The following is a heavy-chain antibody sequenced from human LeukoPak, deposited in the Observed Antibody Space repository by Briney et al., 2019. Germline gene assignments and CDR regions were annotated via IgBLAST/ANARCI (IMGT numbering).Heavy chain of an antibody. CDR2: INPSGGST. J-gene: IGHJ4*02. CDR1: GYTFTRYY. V-gene: IGHV1-46*01. Sequence: GASVKVSCKASGYTFTRYYMHWVRQAPGQGLEWMGLINPSGGSTKYAQKFHGRVTMTRDTSTNTVYMELSGLRSEDTALYYCARDDDGGYGFDYWGQGTLVTVSS. D-gene: IGHD3-16*01. CDR3: ARDDDGGYGFDY.